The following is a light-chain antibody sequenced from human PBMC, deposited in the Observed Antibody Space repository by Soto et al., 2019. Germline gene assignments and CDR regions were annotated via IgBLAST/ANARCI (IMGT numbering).Light chain of an antibody. V-gene: IGKV1-5*03. Sequence: DIQMTQSPSTRSASVGDRVTITCRASQTISSWLAWYQQKPGKAPNLLIYKASSLQTGIPSRFSGSGSGTEFPLTISSMQPDDFATYYGQQYNSYPYTCGQGTKLEI. CDR2: KAS. J-gene: IGKJ2*01. CDR1: QTISSW. CDR3: QQYNSYPYT.